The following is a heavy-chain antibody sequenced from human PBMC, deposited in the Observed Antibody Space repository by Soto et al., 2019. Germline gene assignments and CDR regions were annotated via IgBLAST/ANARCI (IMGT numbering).Heavy chain of an antibody. V-gene: IGHV1-46*01. CDR1: GYTFTSYY. D-gene: IGHD6-13*01. CDR2: INPSGGST. J-gene: IGHJ6*02. CDR3: ARCPGYSSSWGYYGMDV. Sequence: QVQLVQPGAEVKKPGASVKVSCKASGYTFTSYYMHWVRQAPGQGLEWMGIINPSGGSTSYAQKFQGRVTMTRDTSTSTVYMELSSLRSEDTAVYYCARCPGYSSSWGYYGMDVWGQGTTVTVSS.